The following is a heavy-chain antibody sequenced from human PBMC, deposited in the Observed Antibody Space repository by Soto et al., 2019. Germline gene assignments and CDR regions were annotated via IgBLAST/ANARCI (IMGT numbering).Heavy chain of an antibody. CDR3: AKVHDFWSGSSYYFDY. CDR2: ISGSGGST. Sequence: GGSLRLSCAASGFTFSSYAMSWVRQAPGKGLEWVSAISGSGGSTYYADPVKGRFTISRDNSKNTLYLQMNSLRAEDTAVYYCAKVHDFWSGSSYYFDYWGQGTLVTVSS. J-gene: IGHJ4*02. CDR1: GFTFSSYA. D-gene: IGHD3-3*01. V-gene: IGHV3-23*01.